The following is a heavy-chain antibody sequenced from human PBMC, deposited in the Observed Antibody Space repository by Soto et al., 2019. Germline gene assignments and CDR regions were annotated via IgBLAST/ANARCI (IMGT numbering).Heavy chain of an antibody. D-gene: IGHD3-16*01. CDR3: AKDLLWGKSDY. Sequence: EVQLVESGGGLVQPGGSLRLSCAVSGFTFSRYWMHWFRQDPGNGLVWVSSINTDGTNTQYADSVRGRFTVYRDNAKNTVYLQMISLRSEDTAVYYCAKDLLWGKSDYWGQGTLVVVSS. CDR1: GFTFSRYW. CDR2: INTDGTNT. V-gene: IGHV3-74*03. J-gene: IGHJ4*02.